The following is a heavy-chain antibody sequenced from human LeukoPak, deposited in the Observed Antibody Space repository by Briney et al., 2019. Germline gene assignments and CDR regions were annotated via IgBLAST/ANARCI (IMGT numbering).Heavy chain of an antibody. CDR2: ISAYTGNT. CDR3: ASPYCSSTSCFDAFDI. J-gene: IGHJ3*02. CDR1: GYTFTSYG. D-gene: IGHD2-2*01. V-gene: IGHV1-18*01. Sequence: ASVKVSCKASGYTFTSYGMSWVRPAPGQGHEWVGWISAYTGNTNYAQKLQGRVAMTTDPSTSTAYMEMRSLRSDDTAVYYCASPYCSSTSCFDAFDIWGQGTMVTVSS.